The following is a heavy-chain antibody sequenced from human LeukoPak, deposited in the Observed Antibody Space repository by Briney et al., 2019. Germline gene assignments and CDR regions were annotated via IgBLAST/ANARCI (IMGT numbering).Heavy chain of an antibody. CDR1: GGSISSSSYY. V-gene: IGHV4-39*01. Sequence: SETLSLTCTVSGGSISSSSYYWGWIRQPPGKGLEWIGSIYYSGSTYYNPSLKSRVTISVDTSKNQFSLKLSSVTAAGTAVYYCASSYCGGDCYLHPRWFDPWGQGTLVTVSS. J-gene: IGHJ5*02. CDR3: ASSYCGGDCYLHPRWFDP. CDR2: IYYSGST. D-gene: IGHD2-21*02.